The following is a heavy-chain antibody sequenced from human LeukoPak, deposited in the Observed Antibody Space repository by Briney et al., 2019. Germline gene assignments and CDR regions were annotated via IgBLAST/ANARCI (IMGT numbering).Heavy chain of an antibody. CDR2: ISSSSNYI. Sequence: GGCLRLSCAASGFTFSSYSMDSVRQPPGKGLGWVSSISSSSNYITYAYSVKGRFTISRDNAKNSLYLQMNSLRAEDTDVYHCAQNFYDSSGRYFDYWGQGTLVTVSS. D-gene: IGHD3-22*01. CDR3: AQNFYDSSGRYFDY. V-gene: IGHV3-21*01. J-gene: IGHJ4*02. CDR1: GFTFSSYS.